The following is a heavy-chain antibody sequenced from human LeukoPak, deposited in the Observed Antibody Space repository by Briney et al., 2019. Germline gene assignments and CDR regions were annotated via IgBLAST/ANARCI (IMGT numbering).Heavy chain of an antibody. CDR3: ARPAYYYDSSGLVDY. CDR2: IIPIFGTA. D-gene: IGHD3-22*01. Sequence: ASVKVSCKASGGTFSSYAISWVRQAPGQGLEWMGGIIPIFGTANYAQKFQGRVTITADESTSTAYMELSRLRSDDTAVYYCARPAYYYDSSGLVDYWGQGTLVTVSS. J-gene: IGHJ4*02. CDR1: GGTFSSYA. V-gene: IGHV1-69*13.